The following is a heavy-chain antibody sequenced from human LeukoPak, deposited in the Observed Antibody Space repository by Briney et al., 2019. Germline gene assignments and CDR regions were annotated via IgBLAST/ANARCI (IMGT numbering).Heavy chain of an antibody. V-gene: IGHV3-48*01. J-gene: IGHJ6*03. CDR1: GFTFSSYS. CDR2: ISSSSSTI. CDR3: AGDSSNYYDSSGYYYDYYYMDV. Sequence: GGSLRLSYAASGFTFSSYSMNWVRQAPGKGLEWVSYISSSSSTIYYADSVKGRFTISRDNAKNSLYLQMNSLRAEDTAVYYCAGDSSNYYDSSGYYYDYYYMDVWGKGTTVTVSS. D-gene: IGHD3-22*01.